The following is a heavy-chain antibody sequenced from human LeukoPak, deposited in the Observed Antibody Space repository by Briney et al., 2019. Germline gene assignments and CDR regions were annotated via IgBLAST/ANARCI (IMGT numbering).Heavy chain of an antibody. CDR2: ISYDGSNK. CDR1: GFTFSSYG. D-gene: IGHD3-9*01. Sequence: GGSLRLSCAASGFTFSSYGMHWVRQAPGKGLEWVAVISYDGSNKYYADSVKGRFTISRDNSKNTLYLQMNSLRAEDTAVYYCAKDNLLYYDILTGSRNWFDPWGQGTLVTVSS. V-gene: IGHV3-30*18. CDR3: AKDNLLYYDILTGSRNWFDP. J-gene: IGHJ5*02.